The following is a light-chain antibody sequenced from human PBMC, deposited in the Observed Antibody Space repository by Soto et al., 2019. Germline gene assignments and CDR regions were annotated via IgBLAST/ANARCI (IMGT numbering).Light chain of an antibody. CDR3: KQYNNWLT. V-gene: IGKV3-15*01. Sequence: EIVMPQSPATLSVAPVERVTLYCRASQGVSRKLAWYQHKSGQAPRLLIYGASTRATGIPARFSGSGSGTEFTLTISSLQSEDFAVYCCKQYNNWLTCGGGNKGDIK. CDR1: QGVSRK. J-gene: IGKJ4*01. CDR2: GAS.